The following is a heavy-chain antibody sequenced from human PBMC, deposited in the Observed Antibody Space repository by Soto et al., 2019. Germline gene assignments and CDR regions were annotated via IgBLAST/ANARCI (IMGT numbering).Heavy chain of an antibody. J-gene: IGHJ6*02. V-gene: IGHV1-2*02. CDR3: ARDRYGSGSYYSGVYYYYGMDV. CDR2: INPNSGGT. CDR1: AYTFTSYY. Sequence: ASLQISCNPSAYTFTSYYMHWVRPAPGHGLEWMGWINPNSGGTNYEQKFQGRVTMTRDTSISTAYRELSRMRSDDTAVYYCARDRYGSGSYYSGVYYYYGMDVWGQGTTVTVS. D-gene: IGHD3-10*01.